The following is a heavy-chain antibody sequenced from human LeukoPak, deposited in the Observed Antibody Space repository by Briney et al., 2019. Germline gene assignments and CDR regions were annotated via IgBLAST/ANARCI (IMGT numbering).Heavy chain of an antibody. CDR3: ASLAGY. CDR1: RFSFSDYD. Sequence: GGSLRLSCRASRFSFSDYDMHWVRQAPGKGLEWVANIKQDGSEKYYVDSVKGRFTISRDNAKNSLYLQMNSLRAEDTAVYYCASLAGYWGQGTLVTVSS. V-gene: IGHV3-7*01. J-gene: IGHJ4*02. CDR2: IKQDGSEK.